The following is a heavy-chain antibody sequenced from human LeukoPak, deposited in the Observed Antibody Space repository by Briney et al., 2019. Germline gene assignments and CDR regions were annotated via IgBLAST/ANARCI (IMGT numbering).Heavy chain of an antibody. CDR3: ARDTAMVRGVIDY. CDR1: GFTFSSYS. D-gene: IGHD3-10*01. CDR2: ISSSSSYI. Sequence: PRGSLRLSCAASGFTFSSYSMNWVRQAPGKGLEWVSSISSSSSYIYYADSVKGRFTISRDNAKNSLYLQMNSLRAEDTAVYYCARDTAMVRGVIDYWGQGTLVTVSS. V-gene: IGHV3-21*01. J-gene: IGHJ4*02.